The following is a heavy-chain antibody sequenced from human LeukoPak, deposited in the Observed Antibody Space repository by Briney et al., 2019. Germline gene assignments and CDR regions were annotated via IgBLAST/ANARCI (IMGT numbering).Heavy chain of an antibody. J-gene: IGHJ4*02. CDR2: IRYDGSNK. CDR1: GFTFSSYG. V-gene: IGHV3-30*02. D-gene: IGHD2-2*02. CDR3: AIDLSSLGCSSTSCYTFDY. Sequence: GGSLRLSCAASGFTFSSYGMHWVRQAPGKGLEWVAFIRYDGSNKYYADSVKGRFTISRDNAKNSLYLQMNSLRAEDTALYYCAIDLSSLGCSSTSCYTFDYWGQGTLVTVSS.